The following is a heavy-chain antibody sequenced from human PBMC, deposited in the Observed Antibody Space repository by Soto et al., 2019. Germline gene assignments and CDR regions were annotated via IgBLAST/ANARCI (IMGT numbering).Heavy chain of an antibody. J-gene: IGHJ3*01. CDR3: ARDIGGVTASDAFDV. Sequence: EVQLVESGGGLVQPGVSLRLSCAASGFTFSHYWMHWVRQTPGKGLVWISRINSDGSTTSSADSVRGRFSMSRDNAKNALYLQMNSLRADDTAVYFCARDIGGVTASDAFDVWGHGTMVTVSS. CDR1: GFTFSHYW. V-gene: IGHV3-74*01. D-gene: IGHD2-21*02. CDR2: INSDGSTT.